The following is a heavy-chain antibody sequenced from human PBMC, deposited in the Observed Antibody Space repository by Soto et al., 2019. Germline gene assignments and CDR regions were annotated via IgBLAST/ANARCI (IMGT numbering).Heavy chain of an antibody. CDR2: IYYSGST. Sequence: SETLSLTCTVSGGSISSGGYYWSWIRQHPGKGLEWIGYIYYSGSTYYNPSLKSGVTISGDTSKNQFSLKLSSVTAADTAVYYCARGGSGWSHFDYWGQGTLVTVSS. J-gene: IGHJ4*02. D-gene: IGHD6-19*01. CDR1: GGSISSGGYY. CDR3: ARGGSGWSHFDY. V-gene: IGHV4-31*03.